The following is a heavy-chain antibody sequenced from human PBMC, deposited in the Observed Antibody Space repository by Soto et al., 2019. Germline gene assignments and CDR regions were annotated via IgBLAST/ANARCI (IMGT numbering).Heavy chain of an antibody. CDR1: GGTFSSYT. CDR3: ARGGHDLAPYCFDD. D-gene: IGHD1-1*01. CDR2: IIPILGIA. V-gene: IGHV1-69*02. Sequence: SVKVSCKASGGTFSSYTISWLRQAPGQGLEWMGRIIPILGIANYAQKFQGRVTITADKSTSTAYMELNSLRCGVTAVYYCARGGHDLAPYCFDDWGQGTLVTVSX. J-gene: IGHJ4*02.